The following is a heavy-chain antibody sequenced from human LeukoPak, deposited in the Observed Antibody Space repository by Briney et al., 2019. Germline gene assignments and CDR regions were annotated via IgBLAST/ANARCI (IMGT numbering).Heavy chain of an antibody. D-gene: IGHD6-19*01. CDR1: GFTFSRYA. CDR3: AKDLDSTDLYDNAD. J-gene: IGHJ1*01. CDR2: VGTNEQRT. V-gene: IGHV3-23*01. Sequence: PGGSLRLSCVASGFTFSRYAMNWVRQTPGKGLEWVSLVGTNEQRTHYADSVKGRFTISRDNSKNTLFLQMNSLRAEDTAVYYCAKDLDSTDLYDNADWGQGTLVTVSS.